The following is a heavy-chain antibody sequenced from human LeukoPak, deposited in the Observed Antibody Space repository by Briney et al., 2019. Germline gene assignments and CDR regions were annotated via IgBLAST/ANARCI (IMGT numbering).Heavy chain of an antibody. D-gene: IGHD3-10*02. CDR1: GFTFSNKS. Sequence: GGSLRLSCAASGFTFSNKSMNWVRQAPGKGLEWVSAISRSGGSTYYADSVKGRFTISRDNSKNTLYLQMNSLRAEDTAVYYCAELGITMIGGVWGKGTTVTISS. CDR3: AELGITMIGGV. CDR2: ISRSGGST. V-gene: IGHV3-23*01. J-gene: IGHJ6*04.